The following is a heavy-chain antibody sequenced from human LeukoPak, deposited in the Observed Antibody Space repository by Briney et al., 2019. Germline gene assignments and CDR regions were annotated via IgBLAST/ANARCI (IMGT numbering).Heavy chain of an antibody. V-gene: IGHV3-23*01. CDR2: INGNGGTT. CDR1: GFTFSSYA. CDR3: ARGVYDFGTNFDY. D-gene: IGHD3-3*01. J-gene: IGHJ4*02. Sequence: GGSLRLSCAASGFTFSSYALSWVRQAPGKGLEWVSTINGNGGTTYYADSVKGRFTISRDNSKNTLYLQMGSLRAEDMAVYYCARGVYDFGTNFDYWGQGTLVTVSS.